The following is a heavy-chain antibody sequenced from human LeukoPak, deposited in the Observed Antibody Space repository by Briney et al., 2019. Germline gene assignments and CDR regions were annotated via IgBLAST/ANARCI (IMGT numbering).Heavy chain of an antibody. Sequence: SETLSLTCAVYGGSFSGYYWSWIRQPPGKGLEWIGEINHSGSTNYNPSLKSRVAISLDTSKNHFSLKLSSVTAADTAVYYCARAKKRSGRSRNFYLDVWGKGTTVTVSS. D-gene: IGHD1-26*01. V-gene: IGHV4-34*01. CDR1: GGSFSGYY. CDR2: INHSGST. CDR3: ARAKKRSGRSRNFYLDV. J-gene: IGHJ6*03.